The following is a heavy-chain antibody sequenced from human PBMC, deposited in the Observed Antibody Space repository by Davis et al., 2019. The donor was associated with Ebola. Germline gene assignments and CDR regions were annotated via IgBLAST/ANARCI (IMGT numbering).Heavy chain of an antibody. CDR2: IYYSGST. CDR3: ARDQEHSYGRRFDP. J-gene: IGHJ5*02. Sequence: SEALSLTCAVYGGSFSGYYWSWIRQHPGRGLEWIGYIYYSGSTYYNPSLKSRVTISVDTSKNQFSLKLSSVTAADTAVYYCARDQEHSYGRRFDPWGQGIQVTVSS. D-gene: IGHD5-18*01. V-gene: IGHV4-31*11. CDR1: GGSFSGYY.